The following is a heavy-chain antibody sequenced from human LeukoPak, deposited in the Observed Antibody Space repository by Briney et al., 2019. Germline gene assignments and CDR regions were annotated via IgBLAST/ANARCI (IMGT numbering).Heavy chain of an antibody. D-gene: IGHD6-6*01. CDR1: GFTFSSYE. Sequence: GGSLRLSCAASGFTFSSYEMNWVRQAPGKGLEWVSYISSSGSTIYYADSVKGRFTISRDNAKNSLYLQMNSLRAEDTAVYYCARYSSSSAVDYWGQGTLVTVSS. CDR2: ISSSGSTI. V-gene: IGHV3-48*03. CDR3: ARYSSSSAVDY. J-gene: IGHJ4*02.